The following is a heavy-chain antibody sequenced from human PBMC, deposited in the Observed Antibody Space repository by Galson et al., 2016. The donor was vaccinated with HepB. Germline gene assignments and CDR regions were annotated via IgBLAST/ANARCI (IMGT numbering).Heavy chain of an antibody. V-gene: IGHV4-59*04. Sequence: LRLSCAASGFAVSDNYMSWVRQPPGKGLEWIGTVYRGKTYYNPSLEGRVTISAGMPTDLLSLKLTSLTAADTAVYYCARAGLLTKASFDCWGQGTLVAVSS. CDR3: ARAGLLTKASFDC. CDR2: VYRGKT. D-gene: IGHD4-11*01. J-gene: IGHJ4*02. CDR1: GFAVSDNY.